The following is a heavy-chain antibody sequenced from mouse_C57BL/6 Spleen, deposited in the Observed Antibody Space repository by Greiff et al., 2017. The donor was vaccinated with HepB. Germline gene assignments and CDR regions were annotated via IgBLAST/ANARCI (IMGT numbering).Heavy chain of an antibody. V-gene: IGHV1-80*01. J-gene: IGHJ2*01. D-gene: IGHD2-10*02. CDR1: GYAFSSYW. CDR3: ARSRYGNYPFDY. CDR2: IYPGDGDT. Sequence: VKVVESGAELVKPGASVKISCKASGYAFSSYWMNWVKQRPGKGLEWIGQIYPGDGDTNYNGKFKGKATLTADKSSSTAYMQLSSLTSEDSAVYFCARSRYGNYPFDYWGQGTTLTVSS.